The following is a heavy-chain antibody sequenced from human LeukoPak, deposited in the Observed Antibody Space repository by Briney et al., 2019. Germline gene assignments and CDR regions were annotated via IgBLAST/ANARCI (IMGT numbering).Heavy chain of an antibody. V-gene: IGHV3-53*01. D-gene: IGHD3-22*01. J-gene: IGHJ4*02. CDR2: IYSGGST. Sequence: PGGSLRLSCTVSGFTVSSNSMSWVRQAPGKWLEWVSFIYSGGSTQYSDSVKGRFTISRDNSKNTLYLQMNSLRAEDTAVYYCARRAGDYSHPYDYWGQGTLVTVSS. CDR1: GFTVSSNS. CDR3: ARRAGDYSHPYDY.